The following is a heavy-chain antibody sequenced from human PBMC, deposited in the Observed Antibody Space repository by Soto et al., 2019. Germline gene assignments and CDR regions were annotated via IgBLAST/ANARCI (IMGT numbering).Heavy chain of an antibody. CDR3: AKEKESYCFSYGMEV. CDR2: ISWDGGST. J-gene: IGHJ6*02. CDR1: GFTFDDYT. V-gene: IGHV3-43*01. D-gene: IGHD5-18*01. Sequence: WGTLRLSCAASGFTFDDYTMHWVRQAPGKGLESVSLISWDGGSTYYADSVKGRFTISRDNSKNSLYLQMNSLRTEDTALYYCAKEKESYCFSYGMEVWGQGNTVSAAS.